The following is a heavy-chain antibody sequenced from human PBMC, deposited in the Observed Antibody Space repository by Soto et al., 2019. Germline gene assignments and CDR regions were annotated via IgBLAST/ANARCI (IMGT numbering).Heavy chain of an antibody. CDR1: RFSLSTSGVG. CDR3: AHRQFTFGGDISADY. D-gene: IGHD3-16*02. J-gene: IGHJ4*02. V-gene: IGHV2-5*02. CDR2: IYWDDDK. Sequence: QITLKESGPTLMKPTQTLTLTCTFSRFSLSTSGVGVGWIRQPPGKALEWLALIYWDDDKRYSPSLKSRLTITKDTSKNQVVLTMTNMDPVDTATYYCAHRQFTFGGDISADYWGQGTLVTVSS.